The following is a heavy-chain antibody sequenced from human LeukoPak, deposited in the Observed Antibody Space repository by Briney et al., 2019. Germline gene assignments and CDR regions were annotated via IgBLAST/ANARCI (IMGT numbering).Heavy chain of an antibody. Sequence: GGSLRLSCAASGFTFSTYGMHWVRQAPDKGLEWVAVISYDGSSKYFTDSEKGRFSISRDNSKNTLYLQMNTLRPGDTAVYYCAKALSSSFYYFDLGGRGTLVTVSS. V-gene: IGHV3-30*18. J-gene: IGHJ2*01. D-gene: IGHD3-16*02. CDR1: GFTFSTYG. CDR3: AKALSSSFYYFDL. CDR2: ISYDGSSK.